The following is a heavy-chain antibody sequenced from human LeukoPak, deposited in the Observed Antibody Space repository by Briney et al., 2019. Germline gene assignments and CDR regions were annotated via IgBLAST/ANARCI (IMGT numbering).Heavy chain of an antibody. CDR2: IYYSGST. J-gene: IGHJ6*02. CDR3: ARVNYSSYYYGMDV. V-gene: IGHV4-59*01. CDR1: GDSISSYY. Sequence: PSETLSLTCTVSGDSISSYYWNWIRQPPGKGLEWIGYIYYSGSTNYNPSLKSRVTISVDTSKNQFSLKLSSVTAADTAVYYCARVNYSSYYYGMDVWGQGTTVTVSS. D-gene: IGHD4-11*01.